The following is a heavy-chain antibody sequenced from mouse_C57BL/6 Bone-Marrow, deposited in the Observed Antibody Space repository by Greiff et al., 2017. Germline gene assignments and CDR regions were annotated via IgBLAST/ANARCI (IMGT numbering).Heavy chain of an antibody. CDR1: GYTFTDYY. V-gene: IGHV1-76*01. Sequence: QVQLQQPGAELVRPGASVKLSCKASGYTFTDYYINWVKQRPGQGLEWIARIYPGSGNTYYNEKFKGKATLTAEKSSSTAYMQLSSLTSEDSAVYFCALPLYYYAMDYWGQGTSVTVSS. J-gene: IGHJ4*01. CDR3: ALPLYYYAMDY. CDR2: IYPGSGNT.